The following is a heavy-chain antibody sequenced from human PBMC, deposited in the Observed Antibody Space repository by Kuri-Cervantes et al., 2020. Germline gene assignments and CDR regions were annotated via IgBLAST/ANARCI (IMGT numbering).Heavy chain of an antibody. CDR3: SSHLEPPIGTSREFES. Sequence: GEALKIFCGASGFTFSDYYMSWIRQAPGKGLGWVANIKQDASETYYVDSVKDRFTISRDNAKNSLCLQMNSLRAEDTAVYYCSSHLEPPIGTSREFESWGQGTLVTVSS. D-gene: IGHD3-3*02. J-gene: IGHJ4*01. CDR1: GFTFSDYY. CDR2: IKQDASET. V-gene: IGHV3-7*01.